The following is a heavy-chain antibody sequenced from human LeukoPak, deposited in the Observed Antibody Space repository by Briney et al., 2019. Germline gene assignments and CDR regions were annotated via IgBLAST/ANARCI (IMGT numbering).Heavy chain of an antibody. CDR2: INWNGGST. CDR1: GFTFDDYG. Sequence: RPGGSLRLSCAASGFTFDDYGMSWVRQAPGKGLEWVSGINWNGGSTGYADSVKGRFTISRDNAKNSLYLQMNSLRAEDTASYYCARASAYSSSWYGSVYWGQGTLVTVSS. CDR3: ARASAYSSSWYGSVY. J-gene: IGHJ4*02. D-gene: IGHD6-13*01. V-gene: IGHV3-20*04.